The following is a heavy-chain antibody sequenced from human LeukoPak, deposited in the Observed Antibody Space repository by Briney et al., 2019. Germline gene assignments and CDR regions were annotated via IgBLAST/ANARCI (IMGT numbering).Heavy chain of an antibody. J-gene: IGHJ5*02. CDR3: TRYGPAATGGWFGP. D-gene: IGHD2-15*01. Sequence: SETLSLTCTVSGGSISSSNYYWGWIRQPPGKGLEWIGIVHYNGNTYYNPSLKSRVTISVDTSKSQFSLELSSVAAADTAVYYCTRYGPAATGGWFGPWGQGTLVTVFS. V-gene: IGHV4-39*01. CDR1: GGSISSSNYY. CDR2: VHYNGNT.